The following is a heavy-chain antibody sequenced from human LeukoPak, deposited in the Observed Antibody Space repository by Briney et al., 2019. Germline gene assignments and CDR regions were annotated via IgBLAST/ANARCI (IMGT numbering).Heavy chain of an antibody. Sequence: SETLSLTCTVSGGSLTSTNYYWSWIRQPPGKGLEWIGYIHNSGSTNYNASLKSRVTISVDTSKNQFSLKLSSVTAADTAVYYCAREIRAYYYDSSGYDPPNWFDPWGQGTLVTVSS. J-gene: IGHJ5*02. CDR3: AREIRAYYYDSSGYDPPNWFDP. CDR2: IHNSGST. V-gene: IGHV4-61*01. CDR1: GGSLTSTNYY. D-gene: IGHD3-22*01.